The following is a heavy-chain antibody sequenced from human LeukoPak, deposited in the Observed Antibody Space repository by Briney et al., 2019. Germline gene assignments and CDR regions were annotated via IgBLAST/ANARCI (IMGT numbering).Heavy chain of an antibody. CDR1: GFTFSSYA. CDR2: ISYDGSNK. CDR3: ARAMDTAMVPGH. J-gene: IGHJ4*02. V-gene: IGHV3-30*04. Sequence: GRSLRLSCAASGFTFSSYAMHWVRQAPGKGLEWVAVISYDGSNKYYADSVKGRFTISRDNSKNTLYLQMNSLRAEDTAVYYCARAMDTAMVPGHWGQGTLVTVSS. D-gene: IGHD5-18*01.